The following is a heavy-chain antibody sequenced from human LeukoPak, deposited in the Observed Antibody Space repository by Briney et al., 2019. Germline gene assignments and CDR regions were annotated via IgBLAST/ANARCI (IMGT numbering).Heavy chain of an antibody. CDR2: INPNSGGT. V-gene: IGHV1-2*02. D-gene: IGHD3-22*01. CDR1: GYTFTGYY. J-gene: IGHJ4*02. Sequence: ASVKVSCKASGYTFTGYYMHWVRQAPGQGLEWMGWINPNSGGTNYAQKFQGRVTMTRDTSISTAYMELSRLRSDDTAVYYCARRRYYYDSSGYDYWGQGTLVTVSS. CDR3: ARRRYYYDSSGYDY.